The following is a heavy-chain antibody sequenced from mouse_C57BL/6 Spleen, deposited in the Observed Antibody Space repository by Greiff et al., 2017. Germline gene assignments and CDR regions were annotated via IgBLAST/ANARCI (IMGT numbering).Heavy chain of an antibody. CDR3: ALVDY. CDR2: ISSGSSTI. D-gene: IGHD6-2*01. J-gene: IGHJ4*01. V-gene: IGHV5-17*01. CDR1: GFTFTDYG. Sequence: EVHLVQSGAGLVKPGASLKLSCAASGFTFTDYGMHWVRQAPEKGLEWVAYISSGSSTIYYADTVKGRYTISRDNAKNTMFLQMTSLRSEDSAMYYCALVDYWGQGTSVTVSS.